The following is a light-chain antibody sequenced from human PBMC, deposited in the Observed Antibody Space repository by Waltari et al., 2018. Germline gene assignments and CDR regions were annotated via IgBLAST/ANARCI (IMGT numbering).Light chain of an antibody. V-gene: IGKV3-20*01. Sequence: EIVLTQSPGTLSLSPGERATLSCRASQSVSSSYLAWYQQKPGQAPRLLVYGASRSATGIPDRFSGSGSGTDFTLTISRLEPEDFAVYYCQQYGSSPVLTFGGGTKVEIK. CDR2: GAS. J-gene: IGKJ4*01. CDR3: QQYGSSPVLT. CDR1: QSVSSSY.